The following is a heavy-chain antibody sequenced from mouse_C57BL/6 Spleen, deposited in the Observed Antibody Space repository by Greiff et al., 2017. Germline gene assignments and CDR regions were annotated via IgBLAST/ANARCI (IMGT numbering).Heavy chain of an antibody. Sequence: QVQLQQPGAELVRPGSSVKLSCKASGYTFTSYWMDWVKQRPGQGLEWIGNIYPSDSETHYNQKFKDKATLTVDKSSSTAYMQLSSLTSEDSAVYYCAREGLDHGNYLGYWGQGTLVTVSA. J-gene: IGHJ3*01. CDR2: IYPSDSET. CDR3: AREGLDHGNYLGY. V-gene: IGHV1-61*01. CDR1: GYTFTSYW. D-gene: IGHD2-1*01.